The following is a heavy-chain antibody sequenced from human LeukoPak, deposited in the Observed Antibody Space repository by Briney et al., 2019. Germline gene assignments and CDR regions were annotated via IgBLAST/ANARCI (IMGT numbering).Heavy chain of an antibody. V-gene: IGHV3-53*01. J-gene: IGHJ4*02. CDR1: GFTFDDYG. CDR3: ARLGLTYGSGSLALDY. CDR2: IYSGGST. Sequence: GGSLRLSCAASGFTFDDYGMSWVRQAPGKGLEWVSVIYSGGSTYYADSLKGRFTISRDNSKNTLYLQMNSLRAEDTAVYYCARLGLTYGSGSLALDYWGQGTLVTVSS. D-gene: IGHD3-10*01.